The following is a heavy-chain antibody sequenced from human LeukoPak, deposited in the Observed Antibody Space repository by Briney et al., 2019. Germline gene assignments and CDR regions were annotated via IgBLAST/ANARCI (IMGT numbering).Heavy chain of an antibody. CDR3: ARDDFSLVGMDL. D-gene: IGHD3-3*01. CDR1: GAPISSRLHY. Sequence: PSETLSLTCTFSGAPISSRLHYWVWIRQPPGKGLQWIGGIYYSGDTYYNPSLKSRLTVSLDTSKNQFSLNLTSVTAADTAVYYCARDDFSLVGMDLWGKGTTVIVSS. J-gene: IGHJ6*03. V-gene: IGHV4-39*07. CDR2: IYYSGDT.